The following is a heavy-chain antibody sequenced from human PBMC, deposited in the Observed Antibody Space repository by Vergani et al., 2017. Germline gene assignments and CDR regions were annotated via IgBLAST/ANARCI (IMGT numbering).Heavy chain of an antibody. J-gene: IGHJ5*02. V-gene: IGHV4-39*01. CDR1: GASIRSSNYY. CDR3: ARHSXVEWLIKLGWINP. D-gene: IGHD3-3*01. Sequence: QLQLQESGPGLVKPSATLSLTCSVSGASIRSSNYYWGWIRQPPGKGLEWIASIYYSGSTYYNPSLKSRVTISVDTSKNQFSLNLSSVTAANTAVYFCARHSXVEWLIKLGWINPLGQESLVAVSS. CDR2: IYYSGST.